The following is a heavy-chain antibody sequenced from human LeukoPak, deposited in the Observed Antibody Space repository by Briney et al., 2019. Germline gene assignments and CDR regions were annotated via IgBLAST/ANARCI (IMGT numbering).Heavy chain of an antibody. CDR3: SRSSSGWYYYYGMDV. CDR1: GFTFSDYY. D-gene: IGHD6-19*01. CDR2: ISSSSSYT. Sequence: PGGSLRLSCAASGFTFSDYYMSWIRQAPGKGLEWVSYISSSSSYTNYADSVKGRFTISKDNAKNSLYLQINSLRAEDTAVYYCSRSSSGWYYYYGMDVWGKGTTVTVSS. J-gene: IGHJ6*04. V-gene: IGHV3-11*06.